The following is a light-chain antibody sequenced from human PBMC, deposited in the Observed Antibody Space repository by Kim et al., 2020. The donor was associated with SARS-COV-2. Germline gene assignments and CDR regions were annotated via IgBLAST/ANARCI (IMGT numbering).Light chain of an antibody. J-gene: IGKJ2*01. CDR1: QSVSSN. Sequence: EIVMTQSPATLSVSPGERATLSCRASQSVSSNLAWYQQKPGQAPRLLIYGASTRATGIPATFSGSGSGTEFTLTISSLQSADFAVYYCQQYNNWPYTFGQATKLEI. V-gene: IGKV3-15*01. CDR2: GAS. CDR3: QQYNNWPYT.